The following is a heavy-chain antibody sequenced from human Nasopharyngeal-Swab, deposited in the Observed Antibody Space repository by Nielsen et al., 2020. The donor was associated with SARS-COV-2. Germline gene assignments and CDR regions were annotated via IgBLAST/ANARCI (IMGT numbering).Heavy chain of an antibody. CDR2: IYYSGST. CDR1: GGSISSSSYY. V-gene: IGHV4-31*03. J-gene: IGHJ5*02. CDR3: ARESTYYDFWSGYHLLNGWFDP. D-gene: IGHD3-3*01. Sequence: SETLSLTCTVSGGSISSSSYYWSWIRQHPGKGLEWIGYIYYSGSTYYNPSLKSRVTISVDTSKNQFSLKLSSVTAADTAVYYCARESTYYDFWSGYHLLNGWFDPWGQGTLVTVSS.